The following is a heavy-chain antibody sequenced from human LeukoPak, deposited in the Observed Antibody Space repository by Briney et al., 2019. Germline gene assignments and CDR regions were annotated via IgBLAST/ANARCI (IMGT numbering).Heavy chain of an antibody. J-gene: IGHJ6*03. CDR2: INPSGGNT. D-gene: IGHD6-25*01. V-gene: IGHV1-46*01. Sequence: ASVKLSCKASGYTFTNYYMHWVRQAPGQGLEWMGIINPSGGNTYYAQKFQGRVTMTRDMSTSTVYMELGSLRSEDTAVYYCARGSGGAYYMDVWGKGTTVTVSS. CDR1: GYTFTNYY. CDR3: ARGSGGAYYMDV.